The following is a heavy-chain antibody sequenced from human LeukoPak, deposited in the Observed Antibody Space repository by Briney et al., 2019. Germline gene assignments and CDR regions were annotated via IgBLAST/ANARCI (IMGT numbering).Heavy chain of an antibody. D-gene: IGHD3-10*01. CDR3: ARDYASGSYQPLDY. Sequence: ASVKVSFKASGYTFTDYYIHWVRQAPGQGLEWMGWINPNSGETSYAQNFEGRVTMTRDTSITTAYMELSWLRSDDTAVYYCARDYASGSYQPLDYWGQGTLVTVSS. CDR1: GYTFTDYY. J-gene: IGHJ4*02. CDR2: INPNSGET. V-gene: IGHV1-2*02.